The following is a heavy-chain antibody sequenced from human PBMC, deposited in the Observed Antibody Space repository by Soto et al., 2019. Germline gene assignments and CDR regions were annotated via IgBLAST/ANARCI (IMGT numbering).Heavy chain of an antibody. CDR3: AKDRMSYNSVWDPFDI. Sequence: ASVKVSCKASGYTFTSYYMHWVRQAPGQGLEWMGIINPSGGSTSYAQKFQGRVTMTRDTSTSTVYMELSSLRSEDTAVYYCAKDRMSYNSVWDPFDIWGQGTMVTVSS. CDR1: GYTFTSYY. J-gene: IGHJ3*02. V-gene: IGHV1-46*01. D-gene: IGHD3-10*01. CDR2: INPSGGST.